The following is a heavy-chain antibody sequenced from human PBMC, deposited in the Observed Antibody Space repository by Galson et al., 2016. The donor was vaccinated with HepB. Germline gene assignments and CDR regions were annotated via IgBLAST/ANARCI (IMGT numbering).Heavy chain of an antibody. CDR2: IYSGGST. CDR1: GFTVSNNY. J-gene: IGHJ6*02. D-gene: IGHD5-12*01. Sequence: SLRLSCAASGFTVSNNYMSWVRQAPGKGLEWVSLIYSGGSTYYADSVKGRFTISKDNSKNTLYLQMNNLRAGDTAVYYCVRATVGFSGYDSGMDVWGQGTTVTVSS. CDR3: VRATVGFSGYDSGMDV. V-gene: IGHV3-53*01.